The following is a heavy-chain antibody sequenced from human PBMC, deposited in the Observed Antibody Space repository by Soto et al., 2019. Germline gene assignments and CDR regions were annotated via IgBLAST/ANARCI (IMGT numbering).Heavy chain of an antibody. CDR3: ATGPLSVASDYFDY. V-gene: IGHV1-24*01. CDR1: GYTLTELS. CDR2: FDPEDGET. D-gene: IGHD6-19*01. Sequence: GASVKVSCKVSGYTLTELSMHWVRQAPGKGLEWMGGFDPEDGETIYAQKFQGRVTMTEDTFTDTAYMELSSLRSEDTAVYYCATGPLSVASDYFDYWGQGTLVTVSS. J-gene: IGHJ4*02.